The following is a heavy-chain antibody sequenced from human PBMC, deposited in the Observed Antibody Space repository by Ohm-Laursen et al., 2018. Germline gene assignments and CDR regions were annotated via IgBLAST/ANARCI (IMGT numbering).Heavy chain of an antibody. CDR3: ARRSITGTTEFDY. Sequence: GSLRLSCAASGFTFSDYYMSWIRQAPGKGLEWVSYISSSGSNIYYADSVKGRFTISRDNANKSLYLQMNSLRAEDTAVYYCARRSITGTTEFDYWGQGTLVTVSS. CDR2: ISSSGSNI. V-gene: IGHV3-11*01. CDR1: GFTFSDYY. J-gene: IGHJ4*02. D-gene: IGHD1-7*01.